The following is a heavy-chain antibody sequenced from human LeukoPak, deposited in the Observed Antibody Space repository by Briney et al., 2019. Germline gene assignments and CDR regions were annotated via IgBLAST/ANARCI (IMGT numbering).Heavy chain of an antibody. CDR1: GGSISSGGYY. Sequence: PSETLSLTCTVSGGSISSGGYYWSWIRQHPGKGLEWIGYIYYSGSTYYNPSLKSRVTMSVDTSKNQFSLKLSSVTAADTAVYYCARFVVVPAVFDYWGQGTLVTVSS. J-gene: IGHJ4*02. V-gene: IGHV4-31*03. D-gene: IGHD2-2*01. CDR3: ARFVVVPAVFDY. CDR2: IYYSGST.